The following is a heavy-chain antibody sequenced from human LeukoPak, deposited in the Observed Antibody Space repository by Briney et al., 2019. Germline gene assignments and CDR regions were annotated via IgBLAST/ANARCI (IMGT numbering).Heavy chain of an antibody. D-gene: IGHD3-10*01. V-gene: IGHV4-39*07. CDR1: GGSLSSSGYY. J-gene: IGHJ4*02. Sequence: PSETLSLTCTVSGGSLSSSGYYWGWIRQPPGKGLEWIGSIYYSGSTYYNPSLKSRVTISVDTSKNQFSLKLSSVTAADTAVYYCARVPLVLLWFGDLYYFDYWGQGTLVTVSS. CDR3: ARVPLVLLWFGDLYYFDY. CDR2: IYYSGST.